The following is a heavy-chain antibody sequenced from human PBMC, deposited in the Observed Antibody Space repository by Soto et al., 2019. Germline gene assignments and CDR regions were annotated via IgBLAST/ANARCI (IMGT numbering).Heavy chain of an antibody. CDR2: IYSSGST. CDR1: GGSISSGDYY. D-gene: IGHD3-22*01. J-gene: IGHJ5*02. V-gene: IGHV4-30-4*01. Sequence: SSETLSLTCTVSGGSISSGDYYWSWIRQPPGKGLEWIGYIYSSGSTSYNPSLKSRVTISVDTSKNQFSLKLRSVTAADPAVYYCARSSMRVVVTPSWFDPWGQGTLVTVSS. CDR3: ARSSMRVVVTPSWFDP.